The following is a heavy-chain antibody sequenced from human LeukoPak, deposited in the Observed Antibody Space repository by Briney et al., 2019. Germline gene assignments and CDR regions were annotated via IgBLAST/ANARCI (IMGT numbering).Heavy chain of an antibody. Sequence: PSETLSLTCTVSGGSISSGDYYWSWIRQPPGKGLEWIGYIYYRGSTYYNPPLKSRVNISVDTSKNQFSLKLSSVTAADTAVYYCAREQECSSTSCYKRAGFDPWGQGTLVTVSS. D-gene: IGHD2-2*02. CDR3: AREQECSSTSCYKRAGFDP. CDR2: IYYRGST. J-gene: IGHJ5*02. V-gene: IGHV4-30-4*08. CDR1: GGSISSGDYY.